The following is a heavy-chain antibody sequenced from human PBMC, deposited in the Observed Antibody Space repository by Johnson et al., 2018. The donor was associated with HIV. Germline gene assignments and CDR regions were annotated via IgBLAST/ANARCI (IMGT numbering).Heavy chain of an antibody. Sequence: VLLVESGGGLIQPGGSLRLSCAASGFTVSSNYMSWVRQAPGKGLEWVSVIYSGGSTYYADSVKGRFTISRDNSKNTLYLQMNSLRAEDTAVYYCAKGLLGQWLVQDAFDIWGQGTMVTVSS. J-gene: IGHJ3*02. CDR2: IYSGGST. V-gene: IGHV3-66*03. D-gene: IGHD6-19*01. CDR3: AKGLLGQWLVQDAFDI. CDR1: GFTVSSNY.